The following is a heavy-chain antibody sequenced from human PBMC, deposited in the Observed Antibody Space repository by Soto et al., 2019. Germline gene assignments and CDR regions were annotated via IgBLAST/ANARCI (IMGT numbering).Heavy chain of an antibody. J-gene: IGHJ3*02. CDR3: AADRYCSGGSCYDAFDI. CDR1: GFTFTSSA. CDR2: IVVGSGNT. D-gene: IGHD2-15*01. Sequence: SVKVSCKASGFTFTSSAMQWVRQARGQRLEWIGLIVVGSGNTNYAQKFQERVTITRDMSTSTAYMELSSLRSEDTAVYYCAADRYCSGGSCYDAFDIWGQGTMVTVSS. V-gene: IGHV1-58*02.